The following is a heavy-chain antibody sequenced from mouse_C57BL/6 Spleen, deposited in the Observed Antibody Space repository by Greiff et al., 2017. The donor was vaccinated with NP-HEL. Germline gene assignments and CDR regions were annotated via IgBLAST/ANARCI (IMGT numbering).Heavy chain of an antibody. CDR1: GFTFSSYA. D-gene: IGHD2-5*01. CDR3: ARDRAYYSNYGYAMDY. V-gene: IGHV5-4*01. Sequence: DVQLVESGGGLVKPGGSLKLSCAASGFTFSSYAMSWVRQTPEKRLEWVATISDGGSYTYYPDNVKGRFTISRDNAKNNLYLQMSHLKSEDTAMYYCARDRAYYSNYGYAMDYWGQGTSVTVSS. CDR2: ISDGGSYT. J-gene: IGHJ4*01.